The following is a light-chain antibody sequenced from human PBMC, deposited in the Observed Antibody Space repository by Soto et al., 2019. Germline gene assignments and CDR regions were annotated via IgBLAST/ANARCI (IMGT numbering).Light chain of an antibody. Sequence: QSVLTQSPSASASPGASVKLTCTLSSGHSNYAITWHQQQAGKGPRYLMKLNSDGGYSKGEEIPDRFSGSSSGAERYLTISSLQSEDEADYYCQTWGTGVVVFGGGTKVTVL. V-gene: IGLV4-69*01. J-gene: IGLJ2*01. CDR1: SGHSNYA. CDR2: LNSDGGY. CDR3: QTWGTGVVV.